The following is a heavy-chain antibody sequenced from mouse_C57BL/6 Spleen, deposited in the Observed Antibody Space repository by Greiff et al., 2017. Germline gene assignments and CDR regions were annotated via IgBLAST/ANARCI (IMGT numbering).Heavy chain of an antibody. CDR2: ISSGSSTI. D-gene: IGHD2-3*01. V-gene: IGHV5-17*01. J-gene: IGHJ3*01. CDR1: GFTFSDYG. Sequence: EVKLVESGGGLVKPGGSLKLSCAASGFTFSDYGMHWVRQAPEKGLEWVAYISSGSSTIYYADTVMGRFTISRDNAKNTLFLQMTSLRSEDTAMYYRAGEGYYYAWFAYWGQGTLVTVSA. CDR3: AGEGYYYAWFAY.